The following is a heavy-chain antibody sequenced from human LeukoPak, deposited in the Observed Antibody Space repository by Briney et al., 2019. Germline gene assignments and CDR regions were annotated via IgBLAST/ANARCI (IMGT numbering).Heavy chain of an antibody. CDR2: IYYSGST. CDR3: ARDYSGSYSNYYGMDV. V-gene: IGHV4-30-4*01. D-gene: IGHD1-26*01. Sequence: SQTLSLTCTVSGGSISSGDYYWSWIRQPPGKGLEWIGYIYYSGSTYYNPSLKSRVTISVDTSKNQFSLKLNSVTAADTAVYYCARDYSGSYSNYYGMDVWGQGTTVTVSS. CDR1: GGSISSGDYY. J-gene: IGHJ6*02.